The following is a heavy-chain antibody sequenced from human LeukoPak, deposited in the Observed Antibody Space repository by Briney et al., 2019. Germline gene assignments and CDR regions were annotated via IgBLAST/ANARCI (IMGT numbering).Heavy chain of an antibody. D-gene: IGHD1-1*01. Sequence: SEILSLPCGVSGYSIRSGYYWAWIRQSPGKGLEWIGSIYHRGNTLYNPSLKSRVTVSVDTSKNHLSLELTSVTGADTAVYFCARAPSGIATTGNYYYYYYMDVWGKGTTVTVSS. CDR3: ARAPSGIATTGNYYYYYYMDV. CDR1: GYSIRSGYY. V-gene: IGHV4-38-2*01. J-gene: IGHJ6*03. CDR2: IYHRGNT.